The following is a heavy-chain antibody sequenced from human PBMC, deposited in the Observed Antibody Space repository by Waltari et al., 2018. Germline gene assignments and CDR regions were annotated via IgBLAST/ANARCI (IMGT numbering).Heavy chain of an antibody. V-gene: IGHV1-18*01. CDR1: GFTFSSYA. Sequence: QVQLVESGGGVVQPGRSLRLSCAASGFTFSSYAMHWVRQAPGKGLEWMGWISAYNGNTNYAQKLQGRVTMTTDTSTSTAYMELRSPRSDDTAVYYCARVGYSYGDWGQGTLVTVSS. CDR3: ARVGYSYGD. J-gene: IGHJ4*02. CDR2: ISAYNGNT. D-gene: IGHD5-18*01.